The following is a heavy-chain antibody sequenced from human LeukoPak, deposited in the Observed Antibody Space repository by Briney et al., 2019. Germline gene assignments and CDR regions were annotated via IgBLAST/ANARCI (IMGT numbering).Heavy chain of an antibody. CDR2: ICAYNGNT. CDR1: GYTFTSYG. CDR3: ARDRYSEAAGSV. V-gene: IGHV1-18*01. Sequence: ALVKVSCKASGYTFTSYGISWVRQAPGQGLEWMGWICAYNGNTNYAQKLQGRVTMTTDTSTSTAYMELRSLRSDDTAVYYCARDRYSEAAGSVWGQGTLVTVSS. J-gene: IGHJ4*02. D-gene: IGHD6-13*01.